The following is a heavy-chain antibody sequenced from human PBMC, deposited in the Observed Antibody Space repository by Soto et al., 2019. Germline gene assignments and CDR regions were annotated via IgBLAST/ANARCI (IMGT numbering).Heavy chain of an antibody. Sequence: EVQLLESGGGLVQPGGSLRLSCAASGFTFSDFGMSWVRQAPGKGLEWVAVISASGDATYYAASVKGRFTLSRDNSKKTLDLQMNSLPVADTAVYYCAKKVTLYAVDHADYWCQGTQVTVSS. CDR1: GFTFSDFG. D-gene: IGHD3-3*01. CDR2: ISASGDAT. CDR3: AKKVTLYAVDHADY. J-gene: IGHJ4*02. V-gene: IGHV3-23*01.